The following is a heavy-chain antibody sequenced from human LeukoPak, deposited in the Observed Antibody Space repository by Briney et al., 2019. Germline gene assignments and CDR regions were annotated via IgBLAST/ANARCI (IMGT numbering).Heavy chain of an antibody. CDR3: ARAYLGSSSWYYFDH. J-gene: IGHJ4*02. D-gene: IGHD6-13*01. Sequence: PSETLSLTCAVYGGSFSGYYWSWIRQPPGKGLEWIGEINHSGSTNYNPSLKSRVTISVDTSKNQFSLKLSSVTAADTAVYYCARAYLGSSSWYYFDHWGQGTLVTVSS. V-gene: IGHV4-34*01. CDR1: GGSFSGYY. CDR2: INHSGST.